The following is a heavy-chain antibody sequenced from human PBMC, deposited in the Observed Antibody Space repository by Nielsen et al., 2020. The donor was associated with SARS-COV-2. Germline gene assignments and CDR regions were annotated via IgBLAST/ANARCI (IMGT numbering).Heavy chain of an antibody. Sequence: GESLKISCEASGFTLSSHGMHWLRQPPGKGLEWVAHMWYHGGDENYADSVRGRFTISRDLSKNTVYLQMSSLRVEDTAVYYCARDLTFGAYWFDPWSQGTLVTVSS. CDR3: ARDLTFGAYWFDP. V-gene: IGHV3-33*01. D-gene: IGHD3/OR15-3a*01. CDR2: MWYHGGDE. J-gene: IGHJ5*02. CDR1: GFTLSSHG.